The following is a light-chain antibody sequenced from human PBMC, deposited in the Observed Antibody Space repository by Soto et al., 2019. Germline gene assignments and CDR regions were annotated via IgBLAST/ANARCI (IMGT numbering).Light chain of an antibody. CDR1: MRDVGAYNL. V-gene: IGLV2-14*01. J-gene: IGLJ2*01. CDR3: SSYAPKSSLI. Sequence: QSALTQPASVSGSPGQSITMSCAGTMRDVGAYNLVSWYQQQPGRAPQLIIYEVRNRPSVISFRLSGSKSGNTASLTISGLQAEDEAEYYCSSYAPKSSLIFGGGTKVTVL. CDR2: EVR.